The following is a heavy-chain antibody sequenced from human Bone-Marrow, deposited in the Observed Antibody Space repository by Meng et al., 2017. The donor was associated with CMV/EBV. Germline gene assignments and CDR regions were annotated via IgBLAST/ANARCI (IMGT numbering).Heavy chain of an antibody. V-gene: IGHV4-61*01. CDR2: IYDSGST. CDR3: ARDHKGYYNYYYGMDV. D-gene: IGHD5-12*01. J-gene: IGHJ6*02. Sequence: SETLSLTCTVSGGSVSSGSYYWSWIRQPPGKGLEWIGYIYDSGSTNYNPSLKSRVTISIDTSKNQFSLKLPSVTAADTAVYYCARDHKGYYNYYYGMDVWGQGTTVTVSS. CDR1: GGSVSSGSYY.